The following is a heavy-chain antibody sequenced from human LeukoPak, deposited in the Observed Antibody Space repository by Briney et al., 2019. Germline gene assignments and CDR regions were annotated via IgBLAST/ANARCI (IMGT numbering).Heavy chain of an antibody. D-gene: IGHD3-22*01. CDR2: IYYSGST. CDR1: GGSISSSY. CDR3: AREGMIATGREPAEI. V-gene: IGHV4-59*01. Sequence: SETLSLTCSVSGGSISSSYWSWIRQAPGKGLAWIGQIYYSGSTNYNPSLKSRVTISVDTSKNQFSLKLSSVTAADTAVYYCAREGMIATGREPAEIWGQGTMVTVSS. J-gene: IGHJ3*02.